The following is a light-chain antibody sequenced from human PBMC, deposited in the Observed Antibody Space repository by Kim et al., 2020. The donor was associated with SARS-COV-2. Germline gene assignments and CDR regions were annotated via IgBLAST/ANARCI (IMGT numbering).Light chain of an antibody. CDR3: QHYNNCPSAR. J-gene: IGKJ1*01. CDR2: DAS. Sequence: ETVMTQSPATLSVSPGETVTLSCRASQSISTNLAWYQHKPGQAPRLLIYDASTRATGIPARFSGSGSGTEFTLTISSLQSEDFAVYYCQHYNNCPSARFGQGTKVDIK. CDR1: QSISTN. V-gene: IGKV3-15*01.